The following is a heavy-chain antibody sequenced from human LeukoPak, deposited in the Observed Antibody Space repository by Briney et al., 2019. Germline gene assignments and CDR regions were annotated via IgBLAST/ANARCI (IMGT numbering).Heavy chain of an antibody. CDR1: GFTFSSYG. D-gene: IGHD3-10*01. CDR3: ARKYYYGSRSYAFDY. CDR2: IWYGGSNK. V-gene: IGHV3-33*08. J-gene: IGHJ4*02. Sequence: GGSLRLSCAASGFTFSSYGMHWVRQAPGKGLEWVAVIWYGGSNKYYADSVKGRFTISRDNAKNSLYLQMNSLRAEDTAVYYCARKYYYGSRSYAFDYWGQGTLVTVSS.